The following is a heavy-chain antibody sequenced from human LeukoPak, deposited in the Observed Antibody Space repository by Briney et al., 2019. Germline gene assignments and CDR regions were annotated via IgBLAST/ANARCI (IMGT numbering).Heavy chain of an antibody. J-gene: IGHJ4*02. D-gene: IGHD2-15*01. CDR3: ASDDPGSPGLDY. Sequence: EASVKVSCKASVGTFSNYAISWVRQAPGQGLEWMGRIIPILGIANYAQKFQGKVTITADKSTSTAYMELSSLRSEDTAVYYCASDDPGSPGLDYSGQGTLVTVSS. V-gene: IGHV1-69*04. CDR2: IIPILGIA. CDR1: VGTFSNYA.